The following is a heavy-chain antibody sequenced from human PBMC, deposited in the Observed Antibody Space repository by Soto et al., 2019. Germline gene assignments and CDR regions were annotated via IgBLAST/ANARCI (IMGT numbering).Heavy chain of an antibody. J-gene: IGHJ4*02. CDR2: IKEDGGVT. Sequence: EVHLVESGGGLVQPGGSLRLSCAVSGFTFSNSWMNWVRQAPGKGLEWVANIKEDGGVTHYVESVKGRFTISRDNSKNSLYLQMNSLTVEDTAVYSCTTDSGYFTIDYWGRGTLVTVSS. CDR3: TTDSGYFTIDY. D-gene: IGHD3-22*01. V-gene: IGHV3-7*04. CDR1: GFTFSNSW.